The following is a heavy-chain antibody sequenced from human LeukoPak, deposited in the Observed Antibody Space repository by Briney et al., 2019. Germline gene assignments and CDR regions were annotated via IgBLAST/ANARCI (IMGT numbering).Heavy chain of an antibody. Sequence: ASVKVSCKASGYTFTSYGISRVRQAPGQGLEWMGWISAYNGNTNYAQKLQDRVTMTSDTSTSTAYMELRSLRSDDTAVYYCASVELRASGAFDIWGQGTMVTVSS. CDR3: ASVELRASGAFDI. CDR2: ISAYNGNT. V-gene: IGHV1-18*01. D-gene: IGHD1-7*01. J-gene: IGHJ3*02. CDR1: GYTFTSYG.